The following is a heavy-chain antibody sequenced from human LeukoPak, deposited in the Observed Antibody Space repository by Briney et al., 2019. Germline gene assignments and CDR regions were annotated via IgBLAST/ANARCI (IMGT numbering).Heavy chain of an antibody. V-gene: IGHV3-74*01. Sequence: GGSLRLSCAASGFAFSSYWMHWVRQDPGKGLVWVSRINTDGTTTVYADSVRGRFTISRDNAKNTLYLQMNSLRAEDTAVYYCARDSRRILPSDWGQGTLVTVSS. CDR3: ARDSRRILPSD. CDR2: INTDGTTT. CDR1: GFAFSSYW. D-gene: IGHD2-15*01. J-gene: IGHJ4*02.